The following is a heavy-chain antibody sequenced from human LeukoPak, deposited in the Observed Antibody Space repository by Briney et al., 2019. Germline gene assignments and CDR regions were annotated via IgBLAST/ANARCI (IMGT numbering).Heavy chain of an antibody. CDR1: GFTFSSYE. CDR2: ISSSGSTI. D-gene: IGHD3-10*02. J-gene: IGHJ6*04. V-gene: IGHV3-48*03. CDR3: AELGITMIGGV. Sequence: GGSLRLSRAASGFTFSSYEMNWVRQAPGKGLEWVSYISSSGSTIYYADSVKGRFTISRDNAKNSLYLQMNSLRAEDTAVYYCAELGITMIGGVWGKGTTLTISS.